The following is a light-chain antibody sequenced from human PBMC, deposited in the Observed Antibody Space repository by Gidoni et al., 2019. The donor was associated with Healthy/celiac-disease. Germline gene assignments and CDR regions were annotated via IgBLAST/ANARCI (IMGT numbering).Light chain of an antibody. CDR2: GAS. V-gene: IGKV3-15*01. CDR1: HSVSSN. J-gene: IGKJ2*01. CDR3: QRYNNSPPYT. Sequence: IVMTQSPATMSASPGERATISCRPSHSVSSNLAWYQQHPGQAPRLLIYGASTSATGIPARFGGSCSGTDFTLTISRLPSEDFAVYCCQRYNNSPPYTFGQGTKLEIK.